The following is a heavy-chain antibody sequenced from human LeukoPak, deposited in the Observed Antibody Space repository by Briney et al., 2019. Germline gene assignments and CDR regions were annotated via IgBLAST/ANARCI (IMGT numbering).Heavy chain of an antibody. J-gene: IGHJ4*02. Sequence: GGSLRLSCAASGFTFSSYAMNCVRQAPRKGLEWVSGISNSGVSRDYADSVKGRFTISRDNSKNTLYLQMNNLRAEDTAVYYCAKGEFGSGWPNWGQGTLVTVSS. CDR2: ISNSGVSR. V-gene: IGHV3-23*01. D-gene: IGHD6-19*01. CDR1: GFTFSSYA. CDR3: AKGEFGSGWPN.